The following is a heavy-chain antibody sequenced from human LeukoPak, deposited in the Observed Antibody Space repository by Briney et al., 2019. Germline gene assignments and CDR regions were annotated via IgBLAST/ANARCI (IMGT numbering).Heavy chain of an antibody. CDR3: AKDMGAAGTFGAFDI. J-gene: IGHJ3*02. Sequence: GGSLRLSCAASEFTFSSYAMSWVRQAPGKGLDWVSAISGSGGSTYYAESGKGRFTISRDNSKNTLYLQMNSLRAEDTAVHYCAKDMGAAGTFGAFDIWGQGTMVTVSS. V-gene: IGHV3-23*01. CDR2: ISGSGGST. CDR1: EFTFSSYA. D-gene: IGHD6-13*01.